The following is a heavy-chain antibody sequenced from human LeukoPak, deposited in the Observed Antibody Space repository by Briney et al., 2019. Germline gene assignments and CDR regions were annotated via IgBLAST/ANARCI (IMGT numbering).Heavy chain of an antibody. CDR3: ARAIIAFDY. J-gene: IGHJ4*02. Sequence: SQTLSLTCTVSGGSISSGSYYWSWIRQPAGKGLEWIGRIYTSGSTNYNPSLKSRVTISVDTSKNQFSLKLSSVTAADTAVYYCARAIIAFDYWGQGTLVTVSS. CDR1: GGSISSGSYY. CDR2: IYTSGST. V-gene: IGHV4-61*02.